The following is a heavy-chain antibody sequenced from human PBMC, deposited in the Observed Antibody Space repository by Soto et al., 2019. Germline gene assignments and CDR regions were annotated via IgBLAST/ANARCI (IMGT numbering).Heavy chain of an antibody. CDR2: IIPIFGTA. V-gene: IGHV1-69*06. CDR1: GGTISRYP. J-gene: IGHJ6*02. CDR3: ARDDIVVVPAAIRSGSGMDV. D-gene: IGHD2-2*02. Sequence: SSAKVSCKASGGTISRYPISWVLQAPGQGLESMGGIIPIFGTANYAQKFQGRFTITADKSTSTAYMELSSLRSEDTAVYYCARDDIVVVPAAIRSGSGMDVWGQGTTVTASS.